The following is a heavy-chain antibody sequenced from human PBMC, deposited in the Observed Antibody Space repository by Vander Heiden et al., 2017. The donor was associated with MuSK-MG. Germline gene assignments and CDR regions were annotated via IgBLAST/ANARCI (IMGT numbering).Heavy chain of an antibody. J-gene: IGHJ4*02. Sequence: QITLKESGPTLVKPTQTLTLTCTFSGFSLSTSGVGVGWIRQPPGKALEWLALIYWDDDKRYSPSLKSRITITKDTSKNQVVLTMTNMDPVDTATYYCGRSGFVESPAYYFDYWGQGSLGTVAS. CDR1: GFSLSTSGVG. V-gene: IGHV2-5*02. CDR3: GRSGFVESPAYYFDY. CDR2: IYWDDDK. D-gene: IGHD3-16*02.